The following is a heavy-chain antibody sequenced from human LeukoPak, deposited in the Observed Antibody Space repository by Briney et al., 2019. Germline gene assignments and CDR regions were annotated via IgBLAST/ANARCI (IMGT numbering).Heavy chain of an antibody. CDR2: IYYSGST. D-gene: IGHD6-19*01. Sequence: SETLSLTCTVSGSSISSSSYYWGWIRQPPGKGLEWIGSIYYSGSTYYNPSLKSRVTISVDTSKNQFSLKLSSVTAADTAVYYCARGVTPRGIAVAGSTYFDYWGQGTLVTVSS. CDR1: GSSISSSSYY. J-gene: IGHJ4*02. V-gene: IGHV4-39*01. CDR3: ARGVTPRGIAVAGSTYFDY.